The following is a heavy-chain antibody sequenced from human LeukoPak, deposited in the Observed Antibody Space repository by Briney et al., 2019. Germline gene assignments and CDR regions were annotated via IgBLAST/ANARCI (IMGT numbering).Heavy chain of an antibody. J-gene: IGHJ6*03. CDR3: ARESQYYYYYYMDV. V-gene: IGHV4-34*01. CDR1: GGSFSGYY. Sequence: SETLSLTCAVYGGSFSGYYWSWIRQPPGKGLEWIGEINHSGSTNYNPSLKSRVTISVDTSKNQFSLKLSSVTAADTAVYYCARESQYYYYYYMDVWGKGTTVTVSS. CDR2: INHSGST.